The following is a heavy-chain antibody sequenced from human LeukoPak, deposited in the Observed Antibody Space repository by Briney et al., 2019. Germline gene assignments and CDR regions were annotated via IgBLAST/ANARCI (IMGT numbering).Heavy chain of an antibody. Sequence: GGSLRLSCSASGFTFNTYTMHWVRQAPGMGLEYVSAITTNGGSTYYADSVKGRFTISRDNSKNTLYLQMSSLRTEDTAVYYCVKADNSGYYYGYFQHWGQGTLVTVSS. CDR1: GFTFNTYT. D-gene: IGHD3-22*01. J-gene: IGHJ1*01. CDR3: VKADNSGYYYGYFQH. V-gene: IGHV3-64D*06. CDR2: ITTNGGST.